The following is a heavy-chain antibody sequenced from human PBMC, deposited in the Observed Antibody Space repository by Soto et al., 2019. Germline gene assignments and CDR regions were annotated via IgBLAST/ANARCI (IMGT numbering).Heavy chain of an antibody. D-gene: IGHD2-15*01. Sequence: QVQLVQSGAEVKKPGSSVKVSCKASGGTFSSYAISWVRQAPGQGLEWMGGIIPIFGTANYALKFQGRVTITAVESTCPDSMELSSLRSEETAVYYCARRVCSDGSCSFDYWGQGTLVTVSS. CDR3: ARRVCSDGSCSFDY. J-gene: IGHJ4*02. CDR1: GGTFSSYA. CDR2: IIPIFGTA. V-gene: IGHV1-69*12.